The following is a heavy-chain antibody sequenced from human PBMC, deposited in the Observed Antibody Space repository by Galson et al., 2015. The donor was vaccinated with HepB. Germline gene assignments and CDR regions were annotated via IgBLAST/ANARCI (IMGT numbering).Heavy chain of an antibody. V-gene: IGHV3-23*01. CDR2: ISGSGGST. CDR3: AKDQSVVRGVITTWDYYYYYGMDV. Sequence: SLRLSCAASGFTFSSYAMSWVRQAPGKGLEWVSAISGSGGSTYYADSVKGRFTISRDNSKNTLYLQMNSLRAEDTAVYYCAKDQSVVRGVITTWDYYYYYGMDVWGQGTTVTVSS. D-gene: IGHD3-10*01. CDR1: GFTFSSYA. J-gene: IGHJ6*02.